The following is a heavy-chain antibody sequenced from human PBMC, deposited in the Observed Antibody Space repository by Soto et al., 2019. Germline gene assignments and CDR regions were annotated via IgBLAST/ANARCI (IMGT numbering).Heavy chain of an antibody. CDR3: ATHPPYGPLDH. Sequence: QLQLQESGPGLVKPSETLSLTCTVSGGSISSSSNHWGWIGQPPGKGLEWIGNIYYSENTYYNPSLKSRVTISVDTSKNQFSLRLTSVTAADTAVYYCATHPPYGPLDHWGQGTLVTVSS. J-gene: IGHJ4*02. D-gene: IGHD4-17*01. CDR1: GGSISSSSNH. CDR2: IYYSENT. V-gene: IGHV4-39*01.